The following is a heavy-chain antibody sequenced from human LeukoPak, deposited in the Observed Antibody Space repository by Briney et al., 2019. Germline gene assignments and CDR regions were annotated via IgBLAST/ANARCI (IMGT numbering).Heavy chain of an antibody. CDR1: GYTFTSYD. J-gene: IGHJ6*02. CDR2: MNPNSGNT. D-gene: IGHD2-2*01. Sequence: ASVKVSCKASGYTFTSYDINWVRQATGQGLEWMGWMNPNSGNTDYAQKFQGRVTMTRDTSTSTVYMELSSLRSEDTAVYYCARGRYSVPAAIGPLYYGMDVWGQGTTVTVSS. V-gene: IGHV1-8*01. CDR3: ARGRYSVPAAIGPLYYGMDV.